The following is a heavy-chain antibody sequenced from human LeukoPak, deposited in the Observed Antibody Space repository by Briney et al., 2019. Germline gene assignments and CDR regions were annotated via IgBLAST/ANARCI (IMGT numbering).Heavy chain of an antibody. V-gene: IGHV3-7*04. CDR1: GFTFSSYW. CDR3: ARVRTGAYYFDY. D-gene: IGHD1-1*01. J-gene: IGHJ4*02. CDR2: IKQDGSEK. Sequence: PGGSLRLSCAASGFTFSSYWMSWVRQAPGKGLEWVATIKQDGSEKYYVDSLKGRFTISRDNAKNSLYLQMSSLGAEDTALYYCARVRTGAYYFDYWGQGTLVTVSS.